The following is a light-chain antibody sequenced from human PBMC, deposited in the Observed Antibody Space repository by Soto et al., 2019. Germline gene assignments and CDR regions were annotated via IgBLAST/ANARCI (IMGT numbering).Light chain of an antibody. Sequence: QSVLTQTPSVSGAPGQRVTSSCTGSRSNIGAGYDLQWYQQLPRTAPKLLIYGDINRPSGAPDRFSGSKSGTSASLAITGLQAEDEADYYCQSYDSSLSVVFGGGTKVTVL. CDR1: RSNIGAGYD. V-gene: IGLV1-40*01. J-gene: IGLJ2*01. CDR2: GDI. CDR3: QSYDSSLSVV.